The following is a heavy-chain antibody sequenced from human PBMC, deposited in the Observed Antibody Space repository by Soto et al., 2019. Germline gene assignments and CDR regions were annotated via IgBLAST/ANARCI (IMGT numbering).Heavy chain of an antibody. J-gene: IGHJ4*02. CDR3: ARGGGNYPYYLDY. CDR2: IYFSGPV. CDR1: GDSVGAYF. D-gene: IGHD1-26*01. V-gene: IGHV4-59*02. Sequence: SETLSLTCTVSGDSVGAYFWSWIRQPPGKGLECIGYIYFSGPVTYNPSLERRVTISADTAKSQLSLRLTSVTAADTAVYYCARGGGNYPYYLDYWSQGTLVTVSS.